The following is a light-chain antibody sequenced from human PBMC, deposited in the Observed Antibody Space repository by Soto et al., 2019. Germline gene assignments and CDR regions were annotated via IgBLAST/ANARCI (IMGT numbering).Light chain of an antibody. CDR3: QQYNNWPRT. CDR2: GAS. J-gene: IGKJ1*01. V-gene: IGKV3-15*01. CDR1: QSVSSSN. Sequence: IVLTQSPGTLSLSPGERATLSCRASQSVSSSNLAWYQQKPGQAPRLLIYGASTRATGIPARFSVSGSGTEFTLTISSLQSEDFAVYYCQQYNNWPRTFGQGTKVDIK.